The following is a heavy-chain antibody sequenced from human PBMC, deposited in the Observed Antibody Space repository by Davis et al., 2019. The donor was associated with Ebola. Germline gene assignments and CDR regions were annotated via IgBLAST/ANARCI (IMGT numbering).Heavy chain of an antibody. CDR3: ARDSSFDWLFPSFDY. D-gene: IGHD3-9*01. CDR1: GFTFSSYS. Sequence: GGSLRPSCPASGFTFSSYSMNWVRQAPGKGLGWVSYISSSSSTIYYADSVKGRFTISRDNAKNSLYLQMNSLRDEDTAVYYCARDSSFDWLFPSFDYWGQGTLVTVSS. V-gene: IGHV3-48*02. J-gene: IGHJ4*02. CDR2: ISSSSSTI.